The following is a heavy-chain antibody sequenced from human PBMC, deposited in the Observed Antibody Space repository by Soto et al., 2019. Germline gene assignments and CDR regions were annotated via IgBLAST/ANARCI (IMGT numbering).Heavy chain of an antibody. V-gene: IGHV4-61*01. J-gene: IGHJ4*02. CDR2: IYYSGST. CDR1: GGSVSSGSYY. Sequence: SETLSLTCTVSGGSVSSGSYYWSWIRQPPGKGLEWIGYIYYSGSTNYNPSLKSRVTISVDTSKNQFSLKLSSVTAADTAVYYCARTGSGKSPLIAVAGHDYWGQGTLVTVPQ. CDR3: ARTGSGKSPLIAVAGHDY. D-gene: IGHD6-19*01.